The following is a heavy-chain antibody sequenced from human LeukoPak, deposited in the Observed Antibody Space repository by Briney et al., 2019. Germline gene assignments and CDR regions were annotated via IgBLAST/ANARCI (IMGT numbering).Heavy chain of an antibody. CDR2: ISASGGT. V-gene: IGHV4-4*07. Sequence: PSETLSLTCTVSGGSINNYYWSWIRQPAGKGLERIGRISASGGTNYNPSLKSRVTVSVDTSKNQFSLKLSSVAAADTAVYYCARDRSRWDLLPFDSWGQGTLVTVSS. CDR3: ARDRSRWDLLPFDS. D-gene: IGHD1-26*01. CDR1: GGSINNYY. J-gene: IGHJ4*02.